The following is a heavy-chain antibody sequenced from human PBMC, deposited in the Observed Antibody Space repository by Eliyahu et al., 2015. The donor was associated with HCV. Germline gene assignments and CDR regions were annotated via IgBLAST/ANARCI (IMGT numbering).Heavy chain of an antibody. Sequence: QVQVVQSGAEVKKPGASVKVSCKASRYTFTGYTMHWVRQAPGQSLXWMGWNNTGXGNTKXSQKFQGRVTITRDTSASTGYMEXSSLRSEDTAVYYCATAPLXALAGTLAYWGQGTLVTVSS. D-gene: IGHD6-19*01. V-gene: IGHV1-3*04. CDR2: NNTGXGNT. CDR3: ATAPLXALAGTLAY. J-gene: IGHJ4*01. CDR1: RYTFTGYT.